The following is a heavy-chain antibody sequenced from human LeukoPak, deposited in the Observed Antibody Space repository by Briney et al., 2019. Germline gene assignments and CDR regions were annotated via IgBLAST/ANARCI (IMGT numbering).Heavy chain of an antibody. CDR2: ISSSGSSM. CDR1: GFTFSSYY. J-gene: IGHJ4*02. D-gene: IGHD3-16*01. V-gene: IGHV3-21*01. Sequence: GGSLRLSCAASGFTFSSYYMNWVRQAPGKGLEWVSSISSSGSSMYYADSLKGRFTISRDNAKNSLYLQMNSLRAEDTAVYYCARWGGDLHWGQGTLVTVSS. CDR3: ARWGGDLH.